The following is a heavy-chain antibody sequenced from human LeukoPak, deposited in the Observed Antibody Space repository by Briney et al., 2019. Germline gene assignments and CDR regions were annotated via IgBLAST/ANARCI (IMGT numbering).Heavy chain of an antibody. CDR2: INQDGSGA. CDR1: GFQFNTYW. V-gene: IGHV3-7*03. Sequence: GGSLRLSCAASGFQFNTYWMSWVRQAPGKGLEWVANINQDGSGAYYVDPMKGHFTISRDNAKNSVYLQMNTLRADDTAVYYCARGAVAGSWSDFAASDIWGQGTMVTVSS. J-gene: IGHJ3*02. D-gene: IGHD6-19*01. CDR3: ARGAVAGSWSDFAASDI.